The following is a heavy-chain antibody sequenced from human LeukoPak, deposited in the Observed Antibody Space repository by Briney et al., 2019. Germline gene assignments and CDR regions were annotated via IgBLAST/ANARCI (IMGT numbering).Heavy chain of an antibody. CDR3: AKGGSGSYLYYFDY. D-gene: IGHD3-10*01. CDR2: ISGSGST. J-gene: IGHJ4*02. V-gene: IGHV3-23*01. CDR1: GFTFISYA. Sequence: GGSLRLSCAASGFTFISYAMSWVRQAPGKGPEWVSAISGSGSTYYADSVKGRFTISRDNSKNTLYLQMNRLGAEDTAVYYCAKGGSGSYLYYFDYWGQGTLVTVSS.